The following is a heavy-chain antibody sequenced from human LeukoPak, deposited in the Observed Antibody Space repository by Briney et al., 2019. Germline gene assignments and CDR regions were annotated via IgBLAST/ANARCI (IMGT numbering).Heavy chain of an antibody. J-gene: IGHJ4*02. CDR3: ARLGGGSIIDY. D-gene: IGHD2-15*01. CDR1: GFTFRTYW. CDR2: INTDGSTT. Sequence: GGSLRLSCAASGFTFRTYWMHWVRQTPGKGLVCVSRINTDGSTTTYADSVEGRFTISRDNDKNTLYLQMSSLRAEDTAVYYCARLGGGSIIDYRGQGTLVTVSS. V-gene: IGHV3-74*01.